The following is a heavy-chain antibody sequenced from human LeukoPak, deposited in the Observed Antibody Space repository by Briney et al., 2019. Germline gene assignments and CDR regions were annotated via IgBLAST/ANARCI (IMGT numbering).Heavy chain of an antibody. D-gene: IGHD5-18*01. J-gene: IGHJ4*02. CDR2: IKLEGSET. Sequence: GGSLRLSCAASGFTFSSYLMSWLRQAPGKGLEWVANIKLEGSETNYGDSVKGRFTISRDNAKKPLFLQMNSLRAEDTAVYYCARGYSYVFYWGQGTLVSVSS. CDR3: ARGYSYVFY. V-gene: IGHV3-7*04. CDR1: GFTFSSYL.